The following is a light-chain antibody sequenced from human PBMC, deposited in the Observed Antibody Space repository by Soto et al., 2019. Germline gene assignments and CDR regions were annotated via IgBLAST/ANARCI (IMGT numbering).Light chain of an antibody. J-gene: IGKJ1*01. CDR3: QQSYSSPPT. CDR1: QDINKN. V-gene: IGKV1-39*01. Sequence: DIRMTQSPSSLSASVGDRVTITCQASQDINKNLIWYQQKPGKAPKLLIFAASSLQSGVPSRFSGSRSGPDFTLTISSLQPEDFATYYCQQSYSSPPTFGQGTKVDIK. CDR2: AAS.